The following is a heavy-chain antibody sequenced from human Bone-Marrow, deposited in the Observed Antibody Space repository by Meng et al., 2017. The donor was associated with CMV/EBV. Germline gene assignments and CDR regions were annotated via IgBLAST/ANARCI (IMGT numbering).Heavy chain of an antibody. V-gene: IGHV1-69*10. CDR2: IIPILGIA. CDR3: AAGRRTTILVF. J-gene: IGHJ4*02. CDR1: GGTFSSYA. D-gene: IGHD4-11*01. Sequence: SVKVSCKASGGTFSSYAISWVRQAPGQGLEWMGGIIPILGIANYAQKFQGRVTITADKSTSTAYMELSSLRSDDTAVYYCAAGRRTTILVFWGQGTLVTVSS.